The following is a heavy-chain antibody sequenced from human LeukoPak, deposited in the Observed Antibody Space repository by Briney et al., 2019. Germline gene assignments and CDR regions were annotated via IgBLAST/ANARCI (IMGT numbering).Heavy chain of an antibody. CDR2: IHYSGRT. Sequence: SETLSLTCTVSGDSINSGSHYWGWIRQSPGKGLEWIGSIHYSGRTNYNPTLKSRVTISEDASKNQFSLKLTSVTAADTAFYYCARHVPRQLWQPYFFDYWGQGTLVTVSS. J-gene: IGHJ4*02. CDR1: GDSINSGSHY. V-gene: IGHV4-39*01. D-gene: IGHD5-18*01. CDR3: ARHVPRQLWQPYFFDY.